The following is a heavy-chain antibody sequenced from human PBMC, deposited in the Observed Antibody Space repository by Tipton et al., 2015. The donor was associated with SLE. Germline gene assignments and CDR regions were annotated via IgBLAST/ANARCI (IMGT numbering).Heavy chain of an antibody. D-gene: IGHD6-13*01. Sequence: LRLSCAVYGGSFSGYYWSWIRQPPGKGLEWIGEIKHSGSTNYNPTLKSRVTISVDTSKNQFSQKLSSVTAADTAVYYCARGGMTFIAAAGTGNWFDPWGQGTLVTVSS. CDR2: IKHSGST. CDR1: GGSFSGYY. J-gene: IGHJ5*02. CDR3: ARGGMTFIAAAGTGNWFDP. V-gene: IGHV4-34*01.